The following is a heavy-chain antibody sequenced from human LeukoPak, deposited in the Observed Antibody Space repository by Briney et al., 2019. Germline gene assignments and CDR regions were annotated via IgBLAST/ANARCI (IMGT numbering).Heavy chain of an antibody. V-gene: IGHV3-23*01. Sequence: GGSLRLSCAASGFTFSSYAMSWVRQAPGKGLEWVSAISGSGGSTYYADSVKGRFTISRDNSKNTLYLQMNSLRAEDTAVYYCAKDQPRLGYCSSTSCSYDAFDIWGQGTMVTVSS. J-gene: IGHJ3*02. CDR2: ISGSGGST. D-gene: IGHD2-2*01. CDR3: AKDQPRLGYCSSTSCSYDAFDI. CDR1: GFTFSSYA.